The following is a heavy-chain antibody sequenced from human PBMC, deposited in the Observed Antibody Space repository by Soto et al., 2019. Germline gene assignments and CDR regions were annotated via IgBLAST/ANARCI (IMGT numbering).Heavy chain of an antibody. CDR3: ASSYCSSTSCSLYYYYGMDV. J-gene: IGHJ6*02. CDR2: ISAYNGNT. D-gene: IGHD2-2*01. CDR1: GGTFSSYG. Sequence: ASVKVSCKASGGTFSSYGIRWVRQAPGHGLEWMGWISAYNGNTNYAQKLPGRVTMTTDTSTSTAYMELRSLRSDDTAVYYCASSYCSSTSCSLYYYYGMDVWGQGTTVTVSS. V-gene: IGHV1-18*01.